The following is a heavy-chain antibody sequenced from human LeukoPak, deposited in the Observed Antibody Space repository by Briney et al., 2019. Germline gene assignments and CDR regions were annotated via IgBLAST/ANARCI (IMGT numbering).Heavy chain of an antibody. CDR1: GDSVSSNSAA. V-gene: IGHV6-1*01. Sequence: SQTLSLTCAISGDSVSSNSAAWNWIRQSPSRGLEWLGRTFYRSKWYNDYAVSVKSRITINPDTSKNQFSLQLNSVTPEVTAVYYCARKLGSSSGWNYFDYWGQGTLVTVSS. D-gene: IGHD6-19*01. CDR2: TFYRSKWYN. CDR3: ARKLGSSSGWNYFDY. J-gene: IGHJ4*02.